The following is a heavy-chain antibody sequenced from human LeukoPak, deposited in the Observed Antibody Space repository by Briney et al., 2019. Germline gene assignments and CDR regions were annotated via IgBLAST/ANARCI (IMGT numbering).Heavy chain of an antibody. Sequence: GGSLRLSCAASGFTFSSYAMHWVRQAPGKGLEYVSAISSNGCSTYYANSVKGRFTISRDNSKNTLYLQMDSLRAEDMAVYYCARIPSRIVVPAANRAFDIWSQGTMVTVSS. D-gene: IGHD2-2*01. J-gene: IGHJ3*02. V-gene: IGHV3-64*01. CDR1: GFTFSSYA. CDR2: ISSNGCST. CDR3: ARIPSRIVVPAANRAFDI.